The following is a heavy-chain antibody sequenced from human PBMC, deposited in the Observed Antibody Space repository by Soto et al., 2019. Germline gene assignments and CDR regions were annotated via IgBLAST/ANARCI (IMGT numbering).Heavy chain of an antibody. V-gene: IGHV3-48*03. D-gene: IGHD2-2*01. Sequence: EVQLVESGGGLVQPGGSLRLSCVASGFTFSSSERYWVRQAPGKGLEWVSYIHPAGQPIFYADSVKGRFTISRDNAKNSLYLQMTSLRAGDTAVYYCARRGSSWGQGTMVTVSS. J-gene: IGHJ3*01. CDR1: GFTFSSSE. CDR3: ARRGSS. CDR2: IHPAGQPI.